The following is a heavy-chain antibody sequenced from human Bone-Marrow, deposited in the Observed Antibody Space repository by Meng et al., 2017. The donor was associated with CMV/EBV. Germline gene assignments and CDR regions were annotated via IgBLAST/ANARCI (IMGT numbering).Heavy chain of an antibody. CDR2: ISSSSSTI. V-gene: IGHV3-48*04. D-gene: IGHD6-6*01. CDR1: GFTFSSYS. Sequence: GGSLRLSCAASGFTFSSYSMNWVRQAPGKGLEWVSYISSSSSTIYYADSVKGRFTISRDNAKNSLYLQMNSLRAEDTAVYYCAKGLGYSSSGGGIDYWGQGTLVTVSS. J-gene: IGHJ4*02. CDR3: AKGLGYSSSGGGIDY.